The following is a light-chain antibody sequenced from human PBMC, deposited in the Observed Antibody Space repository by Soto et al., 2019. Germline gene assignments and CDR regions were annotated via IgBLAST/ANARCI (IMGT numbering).Light chain of an antibody. CDR2: VNSDGSH. V-gene: IGLV4-69*01. CDR1: RGHNYYA. J-gene: IGLJ3*02. CDR3: QTWGTGIGV. Sequence: QLVLTQSPSASASLGASVNLTCSLDRGHNYYAIAWHQQQPERGPRFLMKVNSDGSHSRGDGIPDRFSGSSSGAERSLTISGLQSEDEGDYYCQTWGTGIGVFGGGTKLTVL.